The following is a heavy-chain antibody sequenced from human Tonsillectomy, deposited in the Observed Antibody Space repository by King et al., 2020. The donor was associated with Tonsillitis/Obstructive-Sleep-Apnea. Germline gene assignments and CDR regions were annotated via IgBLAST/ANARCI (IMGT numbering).Heavy chain of an antibody. J-gene: IGHJ6*03. CDR2: ISSTSDYI. V-gene: IGHV3-21*01. Sequence: VQLVESGGGLVKPGGSLRLSCAASGFTFTSYSMNWVRQAPGKGLEWVSSISSTSDYIYYADSVKGRFTISRDNAKNSLHLQMNSLRAEDTAVYYCARRNDYTNYAYMDVWGKGTTVTVSS. D-gene: IGHD4-11*01. CDR3: ARRNDYTNYAYMDV. CDR1: GFTFTSYS.